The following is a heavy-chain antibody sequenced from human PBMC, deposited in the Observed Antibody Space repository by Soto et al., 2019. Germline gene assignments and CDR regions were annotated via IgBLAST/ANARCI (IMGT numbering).Heavy chain of an antibody. Sequence: SLRLSCAASGFTFDDYAMHWVRQVPGKGLEWVSGINWNSGSIGYGDSVKGRFAISRDNARNSLHLQMNSLSAEDTAFYYCVKDESINWYSGHFRHWGQGTLVTVSS. CDR3: VKDESINWYSGHFRH. V-gene: IGHV3-9*01. D-gene: IGHD6-13*01. CDR1: GFTFDDYA. J-gene: IGHJ1*01. CDR2: INWNSGSI.